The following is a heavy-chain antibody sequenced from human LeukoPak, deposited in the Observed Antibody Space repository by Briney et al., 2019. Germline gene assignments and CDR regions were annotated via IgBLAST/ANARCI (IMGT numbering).Heavy chain of an antibody. CDR3: ARFSVYGGNPLDY. CDR1: GFTFSSYS. D-gene: IGHD4-23*01. CDR2: ISSSSSTI. V-gene: IGHV3-48*04. J-gene: IGHJ4*02. Sequence: QPGGSLRLSCAASGFTFSSYSMNWVRQAPGKGLEWVSYISSSSSTIYYADSVKGRFTISRDNAKNSLYLQMNSLRAEDTAVYYCARFSVYGGNPLDYWGQGTLVTVSS.